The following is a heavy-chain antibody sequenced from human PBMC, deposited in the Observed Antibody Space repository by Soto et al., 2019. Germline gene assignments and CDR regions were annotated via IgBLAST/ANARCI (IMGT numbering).Heavy chain of an antibody. Sequence: ASVKVSCKASGYTFTKYTIHWVRQAPGQRLEWMVCITAGNGNTKYSQKFQGRVTITRDTSASIAYMEVSSLSSEDTAVYFCARDVYYGSGVRNYFDYWGQGTLVTVSS. CDR1: GYTFTKYT. CDR3: ARDVYYGSGVRNYFDY. J-gene: IGHJ4*02. CDR2: ITAGNGNT. D-gene: IGHD3-10*01. V-gene: IGHV1-3*01.